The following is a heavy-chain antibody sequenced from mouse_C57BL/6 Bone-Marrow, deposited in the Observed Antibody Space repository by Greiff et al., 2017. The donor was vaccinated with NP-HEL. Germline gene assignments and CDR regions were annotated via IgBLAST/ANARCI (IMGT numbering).Heavy chain of an antibody. Sequence: QVQLQQSGAELVKPGASVKMSCKASGYTFTSYWITWVKQRPGQGLEWIGEIYPGSGSTNYNEKFKSKATLTADTSSSTAYMQLSSLTSEDSAVYCYARAIYYDYGAWVDYWGRGTGVTVSA. CDR3: ARAIYYDYGAWVDY. V-gene: IGHV1-55*01. J-gene: IGHJ3*01. CDR2: IYPGSGST. D-gene: IGHD2-4*01. CDR1: GYTFTSYW.